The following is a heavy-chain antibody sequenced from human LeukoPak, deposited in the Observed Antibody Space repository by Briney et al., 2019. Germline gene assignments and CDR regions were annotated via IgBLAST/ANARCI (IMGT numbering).Heavy chain of an antibody. CDR1: GFTFSASP. CDR3: AGRGGAVAGTLDY. Sequence: PGGSLRLSCAASGFTFSASPMSWVRQAPGKGLEWVSVINADRSTYYADSVKGRFTISRDNSKSTVYLQMDSLSAEDTAEYYCAGRGGAVAGTLDYWGQGALVTVSS. V-gene: IGHV3-23*01. J-gene: IGHJ4*02. D-gene: IGHD6-19*01. CDR2: INADRST.